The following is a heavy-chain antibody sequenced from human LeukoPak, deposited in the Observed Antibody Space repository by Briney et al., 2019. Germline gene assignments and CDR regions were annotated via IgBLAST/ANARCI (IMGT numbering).Heavy chain of an antibody. CDR2: IWYDGSNK. D-gene: IGHD2-2*01. CDR3: ARDPLVGSVAVVPAARTPYYGMDV. J-gene: IGHJ6*02. CDR1: GFTFSTYG. Sequence: GGSLRLSCAASGFTFSTYGMHWVRQAPGKGLEWVAVIWYDGSNKYYADSMKGRFTISRDNSKNTLFLQMNSLRAEDTAVYYCARDPLVGSVAVVPAARTPYYGMDVWGQGTTVTVSS. V-gene: IGHV3-33*01.